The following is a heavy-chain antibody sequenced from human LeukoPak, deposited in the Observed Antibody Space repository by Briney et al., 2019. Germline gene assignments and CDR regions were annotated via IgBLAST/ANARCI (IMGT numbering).Heavy chain of an antibody. CDR2: IWYDGSNK. V-gene: IGHV3-33*08. J-gene: IGHJ4*02. CDR1: GFTFSSYA. D-gene: IGHD5-12*01. CDR3: ARDASGSRCFDY. Sequence: GGSLRLSCAASGFTFSSYAMSWVRQAPGKGLEWVAVIWYDGSNKYYADSVKGRFTISRDNSKNTLYLQMNSLRAEDTAVYYCARDASGSRCFDYWGQGTLVTVSS.